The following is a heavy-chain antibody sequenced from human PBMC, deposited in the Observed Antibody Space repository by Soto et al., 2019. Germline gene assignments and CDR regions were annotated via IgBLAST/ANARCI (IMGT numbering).Heavy chain of an antibody. CDR3: ARDRGVWFGTGAPKNWFDP. V-gene: IGHV3-30-3*01. J-gene: IGHJ5*02. CDR2: ISYDGSNK. CDR1: GFTFSRYA. Sequence: QVQLVESGGGVVQPGRSLRLSCAASGFTFSRYAMHWVRHAPGKGLEWVAVISYDGSNKYYADSVKGRFTISRDNSKNTLYLQMNSLRAEDTAVYYCARDRGVWFGTGAPKNWFDPWGQGTLVTVSS. D-gene: IGHD3-10*01.